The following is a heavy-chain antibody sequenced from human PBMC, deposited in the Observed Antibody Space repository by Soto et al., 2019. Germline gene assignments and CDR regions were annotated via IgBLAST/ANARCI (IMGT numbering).Heavy chain of an antibody. Sequence: SETLSLTCAVSGGSISSGGYSWSWIRQPPGKGLEWIGYIYHSGSTFYNPSLKSRVTISIDKSKNQFSLKLGSVTAADTAVYYCARVVVPRPIWWCNWFDPWGQGTLVTVSS. D-gene: IGHD2-21*01. CDR2: IYHSGST. J-gene: IGHJ5*02. V-gene: IGHV4-30-2*01. CDR1: GGSISSGGYS. CDR3: ARVVVPRPIWWCNWFDP.